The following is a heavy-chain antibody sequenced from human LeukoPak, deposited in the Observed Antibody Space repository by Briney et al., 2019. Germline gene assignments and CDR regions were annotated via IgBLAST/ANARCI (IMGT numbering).Heavy chain of an antibody. J-gene: IGHJ5*02. V-gene: IGHV3-20*01. Sequence: GGSLRLSCAASGFTFDDYGMSWVRQAPGKGLEWVSGINWNGGSTGYADSVGGRFTISRDNAKNSLYLQMNSLRAEDTALYHCARGNYYDSTGYSWFDPWGQGTLVTVSS. CDR2: INWNGGST. CDR3: ARGNYYDSTGYSWFDP. D-gene: IGHD3-22*01. CDR1: GFTFDDYG.